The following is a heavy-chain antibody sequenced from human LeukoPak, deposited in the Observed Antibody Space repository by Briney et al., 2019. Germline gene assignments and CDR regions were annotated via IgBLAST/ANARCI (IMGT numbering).Heavy chain of an antibody. V-gene: IGHV3-23*01. J-gene: IGHJ4*02. CDR3: ARTLSSRWTFDY. CDR2: ISGTGAST. Sequence: SGGSLRLSCAASGFTFRDYAMSWVRQAPGKGLEWVSAISGTGASTYYADSVKGRFTISRDNSKNTLFLQMNSLRAEDTAVYYCARTLSSRWTFDYWGQGTLVTVSS. D-gene: IGHD6-13*01. CDR1: GFTFRDYA.